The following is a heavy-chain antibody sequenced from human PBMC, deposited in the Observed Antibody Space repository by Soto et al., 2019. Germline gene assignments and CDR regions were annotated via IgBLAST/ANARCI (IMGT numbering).Heavy chain of an antibody. Sequence: QVQLVQSGAEVKKPGSSVKVSCKASGGTFSSYAISWVRQAPGQGLEWMGGIIPIFGTANYAQKFQGRVTITADESTSTAYMELSSLRSEDTAVYYCARLLWVLTGPSYYYYGMDVWGQGTTVTVSS. CDR1: GGTFSSYA. CDR2: IIPIFGTA. J-gene: IGHJ6*02. CDR3: ARLLWVLTGPSYYYYGMDV. D-gene: IGHD3-9*01. V-gene: IGHV1-69*01.